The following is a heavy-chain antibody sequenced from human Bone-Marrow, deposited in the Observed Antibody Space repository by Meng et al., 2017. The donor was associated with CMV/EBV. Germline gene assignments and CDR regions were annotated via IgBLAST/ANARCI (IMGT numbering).Heavy chain of an antibody. V-gene: IGHV3-23*01. CDR2: ISGSGGST. J-gene: IGHJ3*02. CDR3: EKRGAEWLPNDAFDI. Sequence: GESLKISCAASGFTFSSYAMSWVRQAPGKGLEWVSSISGSGGSTYYADSVKGRFTISRDNSKNTLYLQMNSLRAEDTAVYYCEKRGAEWLPNDAFDIWCQGTMVTFSS. CDR1: GFTFSSYA. D-gene: IGHD3-3*01.